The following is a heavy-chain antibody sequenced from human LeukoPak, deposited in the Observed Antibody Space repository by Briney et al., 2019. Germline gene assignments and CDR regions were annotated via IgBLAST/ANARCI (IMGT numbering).Heavy chain of an antibody. Sequence: GGSLRLSCAASGFTFSSYNMNWVRQAPGKGLEWVSSITSSSSYIYYADSVKGRFTISRDNAKNALYLQMNSLRAEDTAVYYCARDVGDSSGYSTWYNWFDPWGQGTLVTVSS. CDR2: ITSSSSYI. J-gene: IGHJ5*02. CDR1: GFTFSSYN. V-gene: IGHV3-21*01. D-gene: IGHD3-22*01. CDR3: ARDVGDSSGYSTWYNWFDP.